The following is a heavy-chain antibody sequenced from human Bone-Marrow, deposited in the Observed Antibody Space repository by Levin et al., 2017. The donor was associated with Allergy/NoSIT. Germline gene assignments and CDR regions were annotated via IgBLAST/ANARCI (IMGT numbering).Heavy chain of an antibody. CDR2: INHSGST. CDR3: ASSRNCSGGSCYPLDDAVDI. CDR1: GGSFSGYY. Sequence: SETLSLTCAVYGGSFSGYYWSWIRQPPGKGLEWIGEINHSGSTNYNPSLKSRVTISVDTSKNQFSLKLSSVTAADTAVYYCASSRNCSGGSCYPLDDAVDIWGQGTMVTVSS. D-gene: IGHD2-15*01. J-gene: IGHJ3*02. V-gene: IGHV4-34*01.